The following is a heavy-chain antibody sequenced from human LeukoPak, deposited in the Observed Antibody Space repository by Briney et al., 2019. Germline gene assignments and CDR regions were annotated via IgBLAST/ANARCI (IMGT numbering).Heavy chain of an antibody. J-gene: IGHJ3*02. Sequence: GGSLRLSCAASGFTFSSYGMHWVRQAPGKGLEWVAFIRYDGSNKYYADSVKGRFTISRDNSKNTLYLQMNSLRAEDTAVYYCAFPLMIRGPDDVFDIWGQGTMVTVSS. CDR1: GFTFSSYG. V-gene: IGHV3-30*02. D-gene: IGHD3-16*01. CDR3: AFPLMIRGPDDVFDI. CDR2: IRYDGSNK.